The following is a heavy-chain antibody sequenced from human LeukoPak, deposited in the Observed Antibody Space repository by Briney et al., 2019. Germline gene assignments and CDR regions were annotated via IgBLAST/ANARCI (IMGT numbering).Heavy chain of an antibody. V-gene: IGHV3-30*18. CDR3: AKGYFGSGSPDYFDY. J-gene: IGHJ4*02. D-gene: IGHD3-10*01. CDR2: LTYDGTNE. CDR1: GFTFGDYG. Sequence: GGSLRLSCSASGFTFGDYGMHWVRQAPGRGLEWLTLLTYDGTNEYYADSMKGRFAISRDNSKNTLFLQMNSLRPEDTAVYYCAKGYFGSGSPDYFDYWGQGTLVTVSS.